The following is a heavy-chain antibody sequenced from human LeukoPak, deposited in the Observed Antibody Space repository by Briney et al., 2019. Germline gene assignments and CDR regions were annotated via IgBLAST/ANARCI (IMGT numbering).Heavy chain of an antibody. J-gene: IGHJ6*03. V-gene: IGHV4-4*09. Sequence: PSETLSLTCTVSGGSISSYYWSWIRQPPGKGLEWIGYIYTSGSTNYNPSLKSRVTISVDTSKNQFSLKLSSVTAADTAVYYCARQGQHLVQGYMDVWGKGTTVTVSS. CDR3: ARQGQHLVQGYMDV. CDR2: IYTSGST. D-gene: IGHD6-13*01. CDR1: GGSISSYY.